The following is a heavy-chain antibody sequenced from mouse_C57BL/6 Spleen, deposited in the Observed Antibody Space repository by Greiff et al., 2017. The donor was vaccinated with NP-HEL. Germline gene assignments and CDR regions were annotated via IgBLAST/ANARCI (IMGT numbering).Heavy chain of an antibody. CDR3: ARRGLGVVARYWYLDG. D-gene: IGHD1-1*01. V-gene: IGHV1-69*01. CDR2: IDPSDSYT. J-gene: IGHJ1*03. Sequence: QVQLQQPGAELVMPGASVKLSCKASGYTFTSYWMHWVKQRPGQGLEWIGEIDPSDSYTNYNHKFKGQSTLTVDKTSSTAAMQLSSLPSEGSAVYYCARRGLGVVARYWYLDGWGKGTTGTV. CDR1: GYTFTSYW.